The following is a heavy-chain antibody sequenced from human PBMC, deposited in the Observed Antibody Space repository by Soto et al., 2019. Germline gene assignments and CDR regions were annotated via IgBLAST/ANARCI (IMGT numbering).Heavy chain of an antibody. J-gene: IGHJ6*02. D-gene: IGHD3-16*01. CDR3: AMVDVYVTPSPQDV. CDR2: INTYNGNT. Sequence: QVQLVQSRAEVKNPGASVKVSCKASGYSFTRYGIAWARQAPGQGLEWMGWINTYNGNTNYAQNLQGRVTLTTDTSTSTAHMELTSLRSNDAAIYYCAMVDVYVTPSPQDVWGQGTTVIVSS. CDR1: GYSFTRYG. V-gene: IGHV1-18*01.